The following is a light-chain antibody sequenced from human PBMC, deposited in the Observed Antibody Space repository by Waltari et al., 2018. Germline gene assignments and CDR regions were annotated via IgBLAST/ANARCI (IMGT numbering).Light chain of an antibody. J-gene: IGLJ1*01. V-gene: IGLV2-14*01. Sequence: QSALTQPASVSRSPGQSIPISCTGTSLDVAGYKYCSWYQQHPGKAPKLMIYEVSSRPSGVSNLFSGSKSGNTASLTISGLQAEDEADYYCSSYTSSSTLYVFGTGTKVTVL. CDR1: SLDVAGYKY. CDR3: SSYTSSSTLYV. CDR2: EVS.